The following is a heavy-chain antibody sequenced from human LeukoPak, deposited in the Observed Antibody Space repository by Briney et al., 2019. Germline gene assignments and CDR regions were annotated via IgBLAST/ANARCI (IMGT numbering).Heavy chain of an antibody. CDR3: AKDLSRYYYYGMDV. J-gene: IGHJ6*02. CDR2: ISGDGTET. V-gene: IGHV3-23*01. Sequence: GGSLRLSCTASGLIFRNYAMTWVRQAPRKGLEWVSTISGDGTETFYADSVKGRFTISRDNSKNTLDLQMNSLRAEDTAVYYCAKDLSRYYYYGMDVWGQGTTVTVSS. D-gene: IGHD2/OR15-2a*01. CDR1: GLIFRNYA.